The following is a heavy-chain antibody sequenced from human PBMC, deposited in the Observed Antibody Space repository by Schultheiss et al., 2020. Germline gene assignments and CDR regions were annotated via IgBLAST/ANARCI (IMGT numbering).Heavy chain of an antibody. D-gene: IGHD3-10*01. CDR2: IYYSGST. Sequence: SATLSLTCTVSGDSIRNYYWSWIRQPPGKGLEWIGYIYYSGSTYYNPSLKSRVTISVDTSKNQFSLKLSSVTAADTAVYYCARVEEREVRGNWFDPWGQGTLV. CDR1: GDSIRNYY. V-gene: IGHV4-59*12. J-gene: IGHJ5*02. CDR3: ARVEEREVRGNWFDP.